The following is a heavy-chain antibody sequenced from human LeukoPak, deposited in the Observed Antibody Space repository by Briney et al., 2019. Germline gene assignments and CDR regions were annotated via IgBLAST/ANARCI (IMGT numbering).Heavy chain of an antibody. CDR1: GYTFTGYY. Sequence: ASVTVSCKASGYTFTGYYMHWVRQAPGQGLEWMGWINPNSGGTNYAQKFQGRVTMTRDTSISTAYMELSRLRSDDTAVYYCARDFGYSSTLNWFDPWGQGTLVTVSS. CDR3: ARDFGYSSTLNWFDP. D-gene: IGHD6-13*01. J-gene: IGHJ5*02. V-gene: IGHV1-2*02. CDR2: INPNSGGT.